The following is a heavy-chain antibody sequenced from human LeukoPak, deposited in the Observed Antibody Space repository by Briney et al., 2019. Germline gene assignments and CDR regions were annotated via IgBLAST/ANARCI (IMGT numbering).Heavy chain of an antibody. Sequence: SETLSLTCTVSGGSISSGDYYWSWIRQPPGKGLEWIGYIYYSGSTYYNPSLKSRVTISVDMSKNQFSLKLSSVTAADTAVYYCARGPSYYGDYAFDYWGQGTLVTVSS. V-gene: IGHV4-30-4*01. D-gene: IGHD4-17*01. CDR3: ARGPSYYGDYAFDY. J-gene: IGHJ4*02. CDR2: IYYSGST. CDR1: GGSISSGDYY.